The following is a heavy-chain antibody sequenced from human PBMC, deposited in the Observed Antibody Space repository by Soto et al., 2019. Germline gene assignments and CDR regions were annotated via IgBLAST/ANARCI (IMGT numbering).Heavy chain of an antibody. J-gene: IGHJ3*02. CDR1: GYTFASYA. CDR2: ISAYNGNT. CDR3: AREVYSSSWYVAFDI. Sequence: GASVKVSCKASGYTFASYAISWMRQAPGQGLEWMGWISAYNGNTNYAQKLQGRVTITADESTSTAYMELSSLRSEDTAVYYCAREVYSSSWYVAFDIWGQGTMVTVSS. D-gene: IGHD6-13*01. V-gene: IGHV1-18*01.